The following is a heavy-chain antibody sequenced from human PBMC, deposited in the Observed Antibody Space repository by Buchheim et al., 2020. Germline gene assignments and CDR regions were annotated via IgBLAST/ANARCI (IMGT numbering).Heavy chain of an antibody. CDR3: AKVKGYCSSNSCKPTSYYYGMDV. CDR1: GFTFSSYW. J-gene: IGHJ6*02. V-gene: IGHV3-7*01. Sequence: EVQLVESGGGLVQPGGSLRLSCAAPGFTFSSYWMSWVRQAPGKGLEWVANIKQDGSERYYVDSVKGRFTISRDNAKNSLYLQMNSLRVEDTAVYYCAKVKGYCSSNSCKPTSYYYGMDVWGQGTT. D-gene: IGHD2-2*01. CDR2: IKQDGSER.